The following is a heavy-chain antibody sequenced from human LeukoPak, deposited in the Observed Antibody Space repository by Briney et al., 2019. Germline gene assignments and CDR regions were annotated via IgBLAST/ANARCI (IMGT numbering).Heavy chain of an antibody. D-gene: IGHD5-18*01. V-gene: IGHV4-34*01. CDR2: INHSGST. Sequence: SESLSLTCAVYGGSFSGYYWSWIRQPPGKGLEWIGEINHSGSTNYNPSLKSRVTISVDTSKNQFSLKLSSVTAADTAVYYCARIYSYGTYNWFDPWGQGTLVTVSS. CDR1: GGSFSGYY. J-gene: IGHJ5*02. CDR3: ARIYSYGTYNWFDP.